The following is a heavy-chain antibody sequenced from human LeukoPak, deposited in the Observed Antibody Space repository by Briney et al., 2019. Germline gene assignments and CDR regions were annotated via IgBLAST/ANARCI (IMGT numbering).Heavy chain of an antibody. V-gene: IGHV4-59*01. CDR1: GGSISSYY. CDR2: IYYSGST. D-gene: IGHD3-10*01. CDR3: ARDRVVRGVYDQ. J-gene: IGHJ4*02. Sequence: SETLSLTCTVSGGSISSYYWSWIRQPPGKGVEWIGYIYYSGSTNYNPSLKSRVTISVDTSKSQFSLKLTSVSAADTAVYYCARDRVVRGVYDQWGQGTLVTVSS.